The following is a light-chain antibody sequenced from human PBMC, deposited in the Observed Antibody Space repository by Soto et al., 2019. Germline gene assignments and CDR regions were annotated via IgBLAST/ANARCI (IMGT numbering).Light chain of an antibody. Sequence: DIVMTQSPDSLAVSLGERATINCKSSQSVLYSSNNKNYLAWYQQKPGQPPNLLIYWASTRESGVPDRFSGSGSGTDFTLTISSLQAEDVAIYYCQHHYSTPWTFGQGTKVELK. J-gene: IGKJ1*01. CDR2: WAS. CDR1: QSVLYSSNNKNY. V-gene: IGKV4-1*01. CDR3: QHHYSTPWT.